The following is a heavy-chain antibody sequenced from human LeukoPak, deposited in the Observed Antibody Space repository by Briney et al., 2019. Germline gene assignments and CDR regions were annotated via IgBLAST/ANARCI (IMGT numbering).Heavy chain of an antibody. J-gene: IGHJ3*02. D-gene: IGHD4-11*01. CDR3: ARGPRYSNYDYLDI. CDR1: GYTFTSYD. CDR2: MNPNSGNT. Sequence: ASVKVSCKASGYTFTSYDINWVRQATGQGLEWMGWMNPNSGNTGYAQKFQGRVTMTRNTSISTAYMELSSLRSEDTAVYYCARGPRYSNYDYLDIWGQGIMVTVSS. V-gene: IGHV1-8*01.